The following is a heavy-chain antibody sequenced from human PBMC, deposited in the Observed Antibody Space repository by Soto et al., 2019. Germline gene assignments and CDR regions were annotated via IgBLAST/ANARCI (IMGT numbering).Heavy chain of an antibody. CDR2: IYYSGST. V-gene: IGHV4-59*01. CDR3: ARAGIPQVLFFTGGYYYGMDV. CDR1: GGSISSYY. D-gene: IGHD2-2*01. Sequence: SKTLSLTCTVSGGSISSYYWSWIRQPPGKGLEWIGYIYYSGSTNYNPSPKSRVTISVDTSKNQFSLKLSSVTAADTAVYYCARAGIPQVLFFTGGYYYGMDVWGQGTTVTVSS. J-gene: IGHJ6*02.